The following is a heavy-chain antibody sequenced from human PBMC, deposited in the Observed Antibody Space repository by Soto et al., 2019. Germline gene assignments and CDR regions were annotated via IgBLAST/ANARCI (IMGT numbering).Heavy chain of an antibody. CDR1: GFSVYSVY. V-gene: IGHV3-53*01. Sequence: GASLRLSCVGAGFSVYSVYMSWVRQAPGKGLEWVSVIYADGNTYYADSVKGRFTISRDNSKNTLYLQMNSLRADDTALYYCANGALFVGATIFGLNVWGQGTTVTASS. CDR3: ANGALFVGATIFGLNV. J-gene: IGHJ6*02. D-gene: IGHD1-26*01. CDR2: IYADGNT.